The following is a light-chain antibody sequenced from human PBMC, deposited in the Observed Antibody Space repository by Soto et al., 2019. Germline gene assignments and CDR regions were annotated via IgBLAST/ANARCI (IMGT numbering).Light chain of an antibody. V-gene: IGKV3-20*01. CDR2: NTS. CDR3: QQYATSPFT. Sequence: EIVLTQSPGTLSLSPGERATLSCRASHNVGSGYLAWYQQKPGQAPRLLIYNTSNRATGIPDRFGGSGSGTDFTLTISRLESEDLALYFCQQYATSPFTFGPGTKVDVK. CDR1: HNVGSGY. J-gene: IGKJ3*01.